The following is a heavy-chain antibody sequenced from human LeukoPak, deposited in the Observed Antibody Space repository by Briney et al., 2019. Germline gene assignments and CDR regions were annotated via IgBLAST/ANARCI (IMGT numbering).Heavy chain of an antibody. CDR1: GGSISSYY. CDR2: IYYSGST. V-gene: IGHV4-59*01. D-gene: IGHD6-19*01. Sequence: PSETLSLTCTVSGGSISSYYWGWIRQPPGKGLEWIGYIYYSGSTNYNPSLKSRVTISVDTSKNQFSLKLSSVTAADTAVYYRARGYSSGWYWPAKPPGTAFDYWGQGTLVTVSS. CDR3: ARGYSSGWYWPAKPPGTAFDY. J-gene: IGHJ4*02.